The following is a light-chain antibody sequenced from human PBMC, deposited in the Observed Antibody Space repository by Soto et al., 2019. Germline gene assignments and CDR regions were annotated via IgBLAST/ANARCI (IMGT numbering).Light chain of an antibody. J-gene: IGKJ1*01. CDR3: QEYIQWPPGM. CDR2: GAS. CDR1: ETVATN. Sequence: VMTQSPATLSVSPGERATLSCWASETVATNLAWYQQKPGQAPRLLISGASTRAAGISDRFRGSGSGTEFTLTISSLRSEDFAVYYCQEYIQWPPGMFGPGTTVDIK. V-gene: IGKV3-15*01.